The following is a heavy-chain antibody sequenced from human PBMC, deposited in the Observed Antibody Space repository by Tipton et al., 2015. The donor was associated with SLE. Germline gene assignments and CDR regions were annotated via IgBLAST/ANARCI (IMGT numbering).Heavy chain of an antibody. CDR1: GVSIRGSNYY. D-gene: IGHD2-8*01. J-gene: IGHJ5*02. V-gene: IGHV4-39*01. Sequence: TLSLTCNVSGVSIRGSNYYWDWIRQPPGKGPEWIGRITNNGNTYYIPSLQSRVTMSVDTSKNHFSLKLSSVTAADTAVYYCARHDTNYGRNWFDPWGQGTLVTVSS. CDR2: ITNNGNT. CDR3: ARHDTNYGRNWFDP.